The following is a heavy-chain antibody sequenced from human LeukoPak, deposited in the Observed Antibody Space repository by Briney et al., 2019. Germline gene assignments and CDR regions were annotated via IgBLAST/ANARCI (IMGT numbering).Heavy chain of an antibody. V-gene: IGHV5-51*01. D-gene: IGHD2-15*01. CDR2: IYPGDSDT. CDR1: GYSFTSYW. CDR3: ARQKWYGDDAFDI. Sequence: RESLKISCKGSGYSFTSYWIGWVRQMPGKGLEWMGIIYPGDSDTRYSPSFQGQVTISADKSISTAYLQWSSLKASDTAMYYCARQKWYGDDAFDIWGQGTMVTVSS. J-gene: IGHJ3*02.